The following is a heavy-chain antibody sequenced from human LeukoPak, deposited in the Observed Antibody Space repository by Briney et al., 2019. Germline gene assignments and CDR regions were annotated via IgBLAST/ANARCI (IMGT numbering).Heavy chain of an antibody. CDR1: GFTFSTST. Sequence: GGSLRLSCAASGFTFSTSTMNWVRQAPGKGLEWDSSISSSNDYIYYADSVKGRFTISRDNAKNSLYLQMNSLRAEDTAMYYCVRIPNSAGFPNWFDPWGQGTLVTVSS. J-gene: IGHJ5*02. CDR3: VRIPNSAGFPNWFDP. D-gene: IGHD6-19*01. CDR2: ISSSNDYI. V-gene: IGHV3-21*01.